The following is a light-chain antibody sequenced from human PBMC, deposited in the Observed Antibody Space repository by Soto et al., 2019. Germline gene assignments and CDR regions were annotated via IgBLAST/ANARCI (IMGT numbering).Light chain of an antibody. CDR3: HQTYSPPDT. CDR1: QSIDTH. V-gene: IGKV1-39*01. J-gene: IGKJ1*01. Sequence: DIRMTQSPSSLSASVGDRVTITCRASQSIDTHLNWYQQHPGKAPNALIYEASNLQSGAPSRFSGSGSGTDITLTISGLEPDDSATYYCHQTYSPPDTFGQGTKVEFK. CDR2: EAS.